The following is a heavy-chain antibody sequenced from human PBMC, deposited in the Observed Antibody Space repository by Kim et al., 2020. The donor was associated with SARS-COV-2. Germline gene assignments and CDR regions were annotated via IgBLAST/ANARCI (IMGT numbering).Heavy chain of an antibody. V-gene: IGHV4-59*08. CDR1: GGSISRYY. CDR3: ARHGGDYYDTTGYYYY. Sequence: SETLSLTCTVSGGSISRYYWSWIRQPPGKGLEWIGYIYSSGSTNYNPSLKSRVTISVDTSKNQFSLKLNSVTAADTAVYYCARHGGDYYDTTGYYYYWG. J-gene: IGHJ4*01. D-gene: IGHD3-22*01. CDR2: IYSSGST.